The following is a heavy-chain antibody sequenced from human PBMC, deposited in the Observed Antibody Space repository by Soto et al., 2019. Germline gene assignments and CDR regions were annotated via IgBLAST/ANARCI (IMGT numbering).Heavy chain of an antibody. Sequence: GGSLRLSCAASGFTFSSYGMHWVRQAPGKGLEWVAVIWYDGSNKYYADSVKGRFTISRDNSKNTLYLQMNSLRAEDTAVYYCARYRNAWFGELLQGFYDEDYFDYWGQGTLVTVSS. V-gene: IGHV3-33*01. CDR1: GFTFSSYG. CDR2: IWYDGSNK. CDR3: ARYRNAWFGELLQGFYDEDYFDY. J-gene: IGHJ4*02. D-gene: IGHD3-10*01.